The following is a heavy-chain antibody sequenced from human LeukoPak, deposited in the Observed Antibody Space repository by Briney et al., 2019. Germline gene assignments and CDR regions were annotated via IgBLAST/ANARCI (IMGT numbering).Heavy chain of an antibody. D-gene: IGHD6-19*01. V-gene: IGHV3-30*02. J-gene: IGHJ4*02. CDR2: IRYDESNK. Sequence: GGSLRLSCAASGFTFSSYVMHWVRQAPGKGLEWVAFIRYDESNKYYADSVKGRFTISRDNSKNTLYLQMDSLRAEDTAVYYCARVDSSGWYVGGYYFDYWGQGTLVTVSS. CDR3: ARVDSSGWYVGGYYFDY. CDR1: GFTFSSYV.